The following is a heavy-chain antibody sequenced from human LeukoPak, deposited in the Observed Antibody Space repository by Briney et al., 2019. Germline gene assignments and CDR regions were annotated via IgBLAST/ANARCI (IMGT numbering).Heavy chain of an antibody. CDR2: IIPIFGTA. D-gene: IGHD4-17*01. J-gene: IGHJ3*02. Sequence: ASVKVSCKASGYTFTSYGISWVRQAPGQGLEWMGGIIPIFGTANYAQKFQGRVTITADKSTSTAYMELSSLRSEDTAVYYCARDMTTVTPGAFDIWGQGTMVTVSS. V-gene: IGHV1-69*06. CDR1: GYTFTSYG. CDR3: ARDMTTVTPGAFDI.